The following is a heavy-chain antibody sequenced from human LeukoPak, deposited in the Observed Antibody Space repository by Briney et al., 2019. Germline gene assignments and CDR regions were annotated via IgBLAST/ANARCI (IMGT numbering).Heavy chain of an antibody. CDR2: ISAYNGNT. Sequence: GASVKVSCKASGYTLSSYGISWVRQAPGQGPEWIGWISAYNGNTDYAQDLQGRVTMTTDTSTSTAYMELRSLRSDDTAVYYCARDFRRSSHWFDPWGQGTLVTVSS. CDR3: ARDFRRSSHWFDP. D-gene: IGHD6-6*01. J-gene: IGHJ5*02. V-gene: IGHV1-18*01. CDR1: GYTLSSYG.